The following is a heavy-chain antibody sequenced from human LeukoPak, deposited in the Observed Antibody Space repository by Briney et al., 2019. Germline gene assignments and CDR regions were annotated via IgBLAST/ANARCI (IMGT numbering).Heavy chain of an antibody. V-gene: IGHV4-31*03. D-gene: IGHD3-9*01. CDR3: ARDAWGADVRGYDISN. Sequence: PSETLSLTCTVSGGSISSGGYYWSWIRPHPGKGLEWIGYIYYSGSAYYNPSLKSRVTISVDTSKNQFSLKLSSVTAADTAVYYCARDAWGADVRGYDISNWGQGTLVTVSS. J-gene: IGHJ4*02. CDR1: GGSISSGGYY. CDR2: IYYSGSA.